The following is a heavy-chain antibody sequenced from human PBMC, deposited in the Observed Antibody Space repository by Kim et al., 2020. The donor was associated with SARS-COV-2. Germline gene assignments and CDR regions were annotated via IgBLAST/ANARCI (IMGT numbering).Heavy chain of an antibody. CDR3: ARDGGIETWFDP. V-gene: IGHV1-18*01. D-gene: IGHD1-26*01. J-gene: IGHJ5*02. Sequence: NYEQKLQDRVTMTTDTSTSTAYMELRSLRSDDTAVYYCARDGGIETWFDPWGQGTLVTVSS.